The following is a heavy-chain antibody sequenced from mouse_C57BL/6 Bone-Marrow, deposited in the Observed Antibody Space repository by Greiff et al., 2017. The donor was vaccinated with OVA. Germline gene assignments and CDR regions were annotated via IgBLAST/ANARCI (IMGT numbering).Heavy chain of an antibody. Sequence: EVQGVESGGDLVKPGGSLKLSCAASGFTFSSYGMSWVRQTPDKRLEWVATISSGGSYTYYPDSVKGRFTISRDNAKNTLYLQMSSLKSEDTAMYYCARPLITTGGYFDVWGTGTTVTVSS. CDR2: ISSGGSYT. V-gene: IGHV5-6*01. D-gene: IGHD1-1*01. CDR1: GFTFSSYG. CDR3: ARPLITTGGYFDV. J-gene: IGHJ1*03.